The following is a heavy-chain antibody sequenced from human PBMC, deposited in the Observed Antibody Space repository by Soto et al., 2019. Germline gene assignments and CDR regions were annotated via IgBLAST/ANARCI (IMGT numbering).Heavy chain of an antibody. J-gene: IGHJ2*01. V-gene: IGHV3-74*01. Sequence: EVQLVESGGGLVQPGGSLRLSCAASGFTCSSYWMHWVRQAPGKGLVWVSRINTDGSTISYTDSVRCRSTISRDNAKCTLNLQMTSLRAEDTAVYYCGRFGVGHWYFHIWGRGTLVTVSS. D-gene: IGHD3-10*01. CDR2: INTDGSTI. CDR1: GFTCSSYW. CDR3: GRFGVGHWYFHI.